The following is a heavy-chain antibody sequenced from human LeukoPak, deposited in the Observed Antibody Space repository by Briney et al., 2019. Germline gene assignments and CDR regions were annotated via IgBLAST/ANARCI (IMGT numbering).Heavy chain of an antibody. J-gene: IGHJ4*02. CDR3: AKTYYYDSSGSHYFDY. CDR1: GFTFSSYG. D-gene: IGHD3-22*01. V-gene: IGHV3-23*01. CDR2: ISGSGGRT. Sequence: GGSLRLSCAASGFTFSSYGMHWVRQAPGKGLEWVSVISGSGGRTYYADSVRGRFTISRDNSKNTLYLQMNSLRAEDTAVYYCAKTYYYDSSGSHYFDYWGQGTLVTVSS.